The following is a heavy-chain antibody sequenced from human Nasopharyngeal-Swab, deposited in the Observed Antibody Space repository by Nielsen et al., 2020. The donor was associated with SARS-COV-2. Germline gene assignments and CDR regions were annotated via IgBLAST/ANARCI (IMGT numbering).Heavy chain of an antibody. D-gene: IGHD6-13*01. Sequence: GGSLRLSCAASGFTFSSYAMHWVRQAPGKGLEWVAVISYDGSNKYYADSVKGRFTISRDNSKNTLYLQMNSLRAEDTAVYYCARVDSSSWYGVAYWGQGTLVTVSS. J-gene: IGHJ4*02. V-gene: IGHV3-30-3*01. CDR3: ARVDSSSWYGVAY. CDR1: GFTFSSYA. CDR2: ISYDGSNK.